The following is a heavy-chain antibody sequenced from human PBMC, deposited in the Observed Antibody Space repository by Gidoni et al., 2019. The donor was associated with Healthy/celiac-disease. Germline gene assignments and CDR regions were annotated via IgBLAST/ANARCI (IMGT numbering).Heavy chain of an antibody. CDR2: IYWDDDK. D-gene: IGHD2-2*01. Sequence: QITLKESGPTLVKPTQTLTLTCTFSGFLLSTSGVGVGWIRQPPGKALEWLARIYWDDDKRYSSSQKSRLTITKETSKHQVVHTRTNMDPVGTATYCCAQIQLISYYFDYWGQGTLVTVSS. CDR3: AQIQLISYYFDY. J-gene: IGHJ4*02. V-gene: IGHV2-5*02. CDR1: GFLLSTSGVG.